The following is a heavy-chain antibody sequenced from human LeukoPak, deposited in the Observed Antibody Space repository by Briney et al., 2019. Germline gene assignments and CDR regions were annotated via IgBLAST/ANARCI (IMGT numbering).Heavy chain of an antibody. D-gene: IGHD5-18*01. CDR1: GYTFTGYY. V-gene: IGHV1-2*02. Sequence: ASAKVSCKASGYTFTGYYMHWVRQAPGQGLEWMGWINPNSGATNYAQKFQGRVTMTRDTSISTAYMELSRLRSDDTAVYYCARPPFLRAYSYGFWGQGTLVTVSS. J-gene: IGHJ4*02. CDR2: INPNSGAT. CDR3: ARPPFLRAYSYGF.